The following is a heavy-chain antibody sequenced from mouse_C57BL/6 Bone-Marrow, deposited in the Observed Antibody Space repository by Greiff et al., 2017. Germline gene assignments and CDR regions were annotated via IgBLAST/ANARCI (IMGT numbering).Heavy chain of an antibody. CDR2: IYPGSGST. D-gene: IGHD2-4*01. J-gene: IGHJ3*01. V-gene: IGHV1-55*01. CDR3: ARADDYDVEWFAY. CDR1: GYTFTSYW. Sequence: QVQLQQPGAELVKPGASVKMSCKASGYTFTSYWITWVKQRPGQGLEWIGDIYPGSGSTNYNEKFKSKATLTVDTSSSTAYMQLSSLTSEDSAVYDCARADDYDVEWFAYWGQGTLGTVSA.